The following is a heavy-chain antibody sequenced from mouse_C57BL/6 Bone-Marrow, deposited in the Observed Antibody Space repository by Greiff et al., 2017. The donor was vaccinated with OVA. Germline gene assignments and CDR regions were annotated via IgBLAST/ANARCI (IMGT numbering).Heavy chain of an antibody. D-gene: IGHD3-2*02. CDR3: ARNEGDRQLRFYWYFDV. CDR2: INPNYGTT. Sequence: EVKLQESGPELVKPGASVKISCKASGYSFTDYNMNWVKQSNGKSLEWIGVINPNYGTTSYNQKFKGKATLTVDQSSSTAYMQLNSLTSEDSAVYYCARNEGDRQLRFYWYFDVWGTGTTVTVSS. J-gene: IGHJ1*03. V-gene: IGHV1-39*01. CDR1: GYSFTDYN.